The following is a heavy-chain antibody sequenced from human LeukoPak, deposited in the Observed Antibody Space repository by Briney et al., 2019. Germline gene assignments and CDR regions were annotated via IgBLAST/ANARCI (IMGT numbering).Heavy chain of an antibody. CDR1: GGSISSYY. CDR2: IYYSGST. CDR3: ARHASGGDY. D-gene: IGHD6-19*01. J-gene: IGHJ4*02. V-gene: IGHV4-59*01. Sequence: SSETLSLTCTVSGGSISSYYWSWIRQPPGKGLEWIGCIYYSGSTNYNPSLKSRVTISVDTSKNQFSLKLSSVTAADTAVYYCARHASGGDYWGQGTLVTVSS.